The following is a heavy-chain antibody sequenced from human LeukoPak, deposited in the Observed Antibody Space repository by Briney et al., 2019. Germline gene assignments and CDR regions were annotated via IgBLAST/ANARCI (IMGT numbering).Heavy chain of an antibody. CDR2: ISYDGSNK. CDR3: ARDGVRYCSGGSCYWFDP. J-gene: IGHJ5*02. Sequence: GESLRLSCAASGFTFSSYAMRWVRQAPGKGLEWVAVISYDGSNKYYADSVKGRFTISRDNSKNTLYLQMNSLRAEDTAVYYCARDGVRYCSGGSCYWFDPWGQGTLVTVSS. V-gene: IGHV3-30-3*01. D-gene: IGHD2-15*01. CDR1: GFTFSSYA.